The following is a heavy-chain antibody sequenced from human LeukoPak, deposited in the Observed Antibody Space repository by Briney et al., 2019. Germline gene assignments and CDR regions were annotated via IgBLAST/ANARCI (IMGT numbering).Heavy chain of an antibody. Sequence: QTGGSLRLSCAASGFTFSSYAMSWVRQAPGEGLEWVSSITSSGGSTYYAGSVKGQFTISRDNSKNTVYLQMNSLRAEDTAVYYCAKDRPNYYDSSGHYYRRNGDYWGQGTLVTVSS. J-gene: IGHJ4*02. CDR2: ITSSGGST. CDR3: AKDRPNYYDSSGHYYRRNGDY. V-gene: IGHV3-23*01. D-gene: IGHD3-22*01. CDR1: GFTFSSYA.